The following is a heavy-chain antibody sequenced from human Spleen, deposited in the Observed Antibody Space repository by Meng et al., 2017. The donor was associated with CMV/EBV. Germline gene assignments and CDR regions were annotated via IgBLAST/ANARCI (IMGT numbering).Heavy chain of an antibody. Sequence: GESLKISCAASGFVVGNNYMSWVRQPPGKGLEWVSVIYSGDRTYYADSVKGRFTISRDNSDNRLYLQMNSLRAEDTAVYYCVRADYFDASGLHWGQGTLVTVSS. J-gene: IGHJ4*02. CDR1: GFVVGNNY. D-gene: IGHD3-22*01. CDR2: IYSGDRT. CDR3: VRADYFDASGLH. V-gene: IGHV3-66*02.